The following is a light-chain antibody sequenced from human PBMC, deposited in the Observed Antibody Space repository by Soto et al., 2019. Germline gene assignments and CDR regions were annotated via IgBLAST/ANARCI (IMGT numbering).Light chain of an antibody. Sequence: QSVLTQSPSASASLGASVKLTCTLSSGHSSYAIAWHQQQPEKGPRYLMKLNSDGSHSKGDGIPDRFSGSSSGAERYLTISSLQSEDEADYYCQTWGTGIHYVFGTGTKFTVL. V-gene: IGLV4-69*01. CDR3: QTWGTGIHYV. CDR1: SGHSSYA. CDR2: LNSDGSH. J-gene: IGLJ1*01.